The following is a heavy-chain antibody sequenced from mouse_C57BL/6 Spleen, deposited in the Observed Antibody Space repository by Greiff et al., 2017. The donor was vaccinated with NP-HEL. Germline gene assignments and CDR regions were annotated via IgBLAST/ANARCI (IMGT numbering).Heavy chain of an antibody. CDR3: ASYYSNYGEVWFAY. J-gene: IGHJ3*01. Sequence: LVESGAELARPGASVKLSCKASGYTFTSYGISWVKQRTGQGLEWIGEIYPRSGNTYYNEKFKGKATLTADKSSSTAYMELRSLTSEDSAVYFCASYYSNYGEVWFAYWGQGTLVTVSA. D-gene: IGHD2-5*01. CDR1: GYTFTSYG. V-gene: IGHV1-81*01. CDR2: IYPRSGNT.